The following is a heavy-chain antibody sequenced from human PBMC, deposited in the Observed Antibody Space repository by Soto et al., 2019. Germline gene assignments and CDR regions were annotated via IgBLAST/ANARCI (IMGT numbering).Heavy chain of an antibody. J-gene: IGHJ4*02. Sequence: VHLVQPGAEVKKPGASVKVSCKGSGYAFTTYGITWVRQAPGQGLEWMGWISAHNGNTNYAQKLQGRVTVTRDTSTSTAYMELRSLRSDDTAVYYCARGRYGDYWGQGALVTVSS. CDR3: ARGRYGDY. V-gene: IGHV1-18*01. D-gene: IGHD1-1*01. CDR2: ISAHNGNT. CDR1: GYAFTTYG.